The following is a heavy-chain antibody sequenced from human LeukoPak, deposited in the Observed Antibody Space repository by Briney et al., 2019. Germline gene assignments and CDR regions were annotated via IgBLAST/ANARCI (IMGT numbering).Heavy chain of an antibody. CDR2: ISSSGSII. D-gene: IGHD3-22*01. CDR3: ARVGYDSSGRFDY. J-gene: IGHJ4*02. V-gene: IGHV3-11*04. Sequence: PGGSLRLSCAASGLTFSDYYMTWIRQAPGKGLEWVSYISSSGSIIYYADSVKGRFIISRDNAKNSLYLQMNSLRAEDTAVYFCARVGYDSSGRFDYWGQGTLVTVSS. CDR1: GLTFSDYY.